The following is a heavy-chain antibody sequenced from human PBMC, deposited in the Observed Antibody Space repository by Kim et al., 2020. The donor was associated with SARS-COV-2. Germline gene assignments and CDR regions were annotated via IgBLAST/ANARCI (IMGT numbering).Heavy chain of an antibody. CDR1: GGSISSYY. J-gene: IGHJ6*02. CDR3: ARAGLVYYDSSGYYGFGYYYGMDV. Sequence: SETLSLTCTVSGGSISSYYWSWIRQPPGKGLEWIGYIYYSGSTNYNPSLKSRVTISVDTSKNQFSLKLSSVTAADTAVYYCARAGLVYYDSSGYYGFGYYYGMDVWGQGTTVTVSS. CDR2: IYYSGST. D-gene: IGHD3-22*01. V-gene: IGHV4-59*13.